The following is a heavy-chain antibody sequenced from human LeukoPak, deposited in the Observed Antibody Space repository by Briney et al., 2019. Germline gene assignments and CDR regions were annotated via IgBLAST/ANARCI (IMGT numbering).Heavy chain of an antibody. V-gene: IGHV4-4*07. CDR3: ASVAAPKKYSSGWYGYNFDY. D-gene: IGHD6-19*01. Sequence: SETLSLTCTDSGGSISSYYWRWIRQPAGKGLEWIGRIYTSGSTNYNPSLKSRVTMSVDTSKNQFSLKLNSVTAADTAVYYCASVAAPKKYSSGWYGYNFDYWGQGTLVTVSS. CDR1: GGSISSYY. CDR2: IYTSGST. J-gene: IGHJ4*02.